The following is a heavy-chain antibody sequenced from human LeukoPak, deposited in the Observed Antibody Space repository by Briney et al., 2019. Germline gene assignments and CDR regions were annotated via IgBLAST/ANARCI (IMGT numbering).Heavy chain of an antibody. J-gene: IGHJ3*02. D-gene: IGHD3-22*01. CDR2: IYYSGST. CDR1: GGSISSGGYY. Sequence: PSETLSLTCTVSGGSISSGGYYWSWIRQHPGKGLEWIGYIYYSGSTYYNPSFKSRVTISVDTSKNQFSLKLSSVTAADTAVYYCARGATTYYYDSSGLGVFFDIWGQGTMVTVSS. V-gene: IGHV4-31*03. CDR3: ARGATTYYYDSSGLGVFFDI.